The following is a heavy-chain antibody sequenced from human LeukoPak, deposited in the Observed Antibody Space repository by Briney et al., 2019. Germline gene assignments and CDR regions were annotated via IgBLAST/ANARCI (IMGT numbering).Heavy chain of an antibody. V-gene: IGHV3-9*03. CDR1: GFTFNNYA. D-gene: IGHD3-22*01. CDR3: AKPSRTYHYDTSGYYFDD. Sequence: GGSLRLSCEVSGFTFNNYAMHWVRQAPGKGLEWDSGINWNSNSVGYADSVKGRFTISRDNAKNSLYLQMNSLRTEDMALYYCAKPSRTYHYDTSGYYFDDWGQGTLVTVSS. CDR2: INWNSNSV. J-gene: IGHJ4*02.